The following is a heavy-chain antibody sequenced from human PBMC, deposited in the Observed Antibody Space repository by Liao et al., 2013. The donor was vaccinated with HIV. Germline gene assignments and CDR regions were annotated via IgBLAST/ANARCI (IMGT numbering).Heavy chain of an antibody. V-gene: IGHV4-61*02. D-gene: IGHD5-12*01. Sequence: QVQLQQWGAGLVKPSQTLSLTCTVSGGSISSGSYYWSWIRQPAGKGLEWIGRIYTSGSTNYNPSLKSRVTISVDTSKNQFSLKLSSVTAADTAVYYCARSRGYVDFDYWGQGTLVTVSS. J-gene: IGHJ4*02. CDR2: IYTSGST. CDR3: ARSRGYVDFDY. CDR1: GGSISSGSYY.